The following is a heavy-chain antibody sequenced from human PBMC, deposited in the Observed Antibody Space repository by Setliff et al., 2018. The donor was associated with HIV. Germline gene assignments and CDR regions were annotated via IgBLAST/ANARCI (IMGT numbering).Heavy chain of an antibody. D-gene: IGHD2-2*01. V-gene: IGHV4-39*01. CDR1: GASIRSYY. CDR3: ASPGGYCSSTSCHSFDY. CDR2: IYYSGNS. J-gene: IGHJ4*02. Sequence: SETLSLTCIVSGASIRSYYWGWIRQPPGKGLEWIGTIYYSGNSFYNPSLKSRVTISVDTSKNQFSLKLRSVTAADTALYYCASPGGYCSSTSCHSFDYWGQGTLVTVSS.